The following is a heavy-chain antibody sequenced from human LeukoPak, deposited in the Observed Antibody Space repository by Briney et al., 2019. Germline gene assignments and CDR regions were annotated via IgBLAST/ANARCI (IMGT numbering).Heavy chain of an antibody. CDR3: ARAAPIFGGVIEVRFAGFDY. Sequence: GGSLRLSCAVSGFTFTDHSMHWVRQAPGKGLEWISSISGSSTTKYYADSVKGRFTISRDNSKNTLYLQMNSLRAEDTAVYYCARAAPIFGGVIEVRFAGFDYWGQGTLVTVSS. V-gene: IGHV3-48*01. CDR1: GFTFTDHS. J-gene: IGHJ4*02. CDR2: ISGSSTTK. D-gene: IGHD3-3*01.